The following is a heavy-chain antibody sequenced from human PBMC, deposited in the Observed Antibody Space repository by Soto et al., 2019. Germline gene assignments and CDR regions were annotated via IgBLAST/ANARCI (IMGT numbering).Heavy chain of an antibody. CDR2: IYYSGST. Sequence: PSETLSLTCTVSCGSISSGDYYWSWIRQPPGKGLEWIGYIYYSGSTYYNPSLKSRVTISVDASKNQFSLKLSSVTAADTAVYYCARYLPYGDSAFDYWGQGTLVTVSS. J-gene: IGHJ4*02. D-gene: IGHD4-17*01. CDR3: ARYLPYGDSAFDY. V-gene: IGHV4-30-4*01. CDR1: CGSISSGDYY.